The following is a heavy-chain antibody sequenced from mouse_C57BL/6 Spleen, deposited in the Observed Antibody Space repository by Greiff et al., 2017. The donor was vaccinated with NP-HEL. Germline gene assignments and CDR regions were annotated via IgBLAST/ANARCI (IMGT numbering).Heavy chain of an antibody. D-gene: IGHD2-4*01. CDR1: GFTFSSYT. CDR2: ISGGGGNT. CDR3: ARPYDYFFDY. V-gene: IGHV5-9*01. Sequence: EVMLVESGGGLVKPGGSLKLSCAASGFTFSSYTMSWVRQTPEKRLEWVATISGGGGNTYYPDSVKARFTISRDNAKNTLYLQMSSLRSEDTALYYCARPYDYFFDYWGQGTTLTVSS. J-gene: IGHJ2*01.